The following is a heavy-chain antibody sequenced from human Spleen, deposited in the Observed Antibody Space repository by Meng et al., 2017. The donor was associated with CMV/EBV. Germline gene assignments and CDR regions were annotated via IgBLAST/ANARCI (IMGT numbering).Heavy chain of an antibody. CDR3: AGANGIDY. V-gene: IGHV4-30-4*08. CDR2: IYHSGST. J-gene: IGHJ4*02. Sequence: VHLQEPGPGLVPPSQTLPLIFTVSGGSISGGDFYWTWIRQPPGKGLEWIGYIYHSGSTYYNPSLKSRVTISVDTSKNQFSLKLSSVTAADTAVYYCAGANGIDYWGQGTLVTVSS. D-gene: IGHD1-1*01. CDR1: GGSISGGDFY.